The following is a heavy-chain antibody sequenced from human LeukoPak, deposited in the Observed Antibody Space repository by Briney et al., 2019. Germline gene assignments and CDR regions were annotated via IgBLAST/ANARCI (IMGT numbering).Heavy chain of an antibody. Sequence: GWSLRISCAASGFTFSSCPMHWVRQDPGQGLGWVAYIYYNGDNRYYAESVKGRFTISRDNSKNTLYLQMNSLTTEDTAVYYCVKDFWLDYGDWGGQGTLVTVSS. D-gene: IGHD4-17*01. CDR1: GFTFSSCP. V-gene: IGHV3-33*06. J-gene: IGHJ4*02. CDR2: IYYNGDNR. CDR3: VKDFWLDYGDW.